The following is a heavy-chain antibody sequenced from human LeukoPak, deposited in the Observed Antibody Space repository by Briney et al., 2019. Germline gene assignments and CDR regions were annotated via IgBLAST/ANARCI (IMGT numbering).Heavy chain of an antibody. CDR3: ARSPQLGRFDP. CDR1: GGSISSGSYY. D-gene: IGHD2-2*01. CDR2: IYTSGST. V-gene: IGHV4-61*02. Sequence: SETLSLTCTVSGGSISSGSYYWSWIRQPAGKGLEWIGRIYTSGSTNYNPSLKSRVTISVDTSKNQFSLKLSSVTAADTAVYYCARSPQLGRFDPWGQGTLVTVSS. J-gene: IGHJ5*02.